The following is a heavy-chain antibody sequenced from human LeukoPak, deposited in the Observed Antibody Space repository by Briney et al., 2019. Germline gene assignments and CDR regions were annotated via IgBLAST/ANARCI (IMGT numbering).Heavy chain of an antibody. V-gene: IGHV4-39*07. J-gene: IGHJ4*02. CDR1: GGSISSSSYY. D-gene: IGHD5-24*01. CDR3: ARDLGDGYNMYYFDY. Sequence: SETLSLTCTVSGGSISSSSYYWGWIRQPPGKGLEWIGSIYYSGSTYYNPSLKSRVTISVDTSKNQSSLKLSSVTAADTAVYYCARDLGDGYNMYYFDYWGQGTLVTVSS. CDR2: IYYSGST.